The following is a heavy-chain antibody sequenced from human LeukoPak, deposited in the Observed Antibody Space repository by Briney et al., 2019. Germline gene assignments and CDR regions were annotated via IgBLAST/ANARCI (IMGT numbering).Heavy chain of an antibody. CDR1: GGTFSSYA. CDR3: ARGDTTVTNTQFDY. CDR2: VIPIFGTA. Sequence: ASVKASGKASGGTFSSYAISWVRQAPGQGLEWMGGVIPIFGTANYAQKFQGRVTITADKSTSTAYMELSSLRSEDTAVYYCARGDTTVTNTQFDYWGQGTLVTVSS. J-gene: IGHJ4*02. V-gene: IGHV1-69*06. D-gene: IGHD4-17*01.